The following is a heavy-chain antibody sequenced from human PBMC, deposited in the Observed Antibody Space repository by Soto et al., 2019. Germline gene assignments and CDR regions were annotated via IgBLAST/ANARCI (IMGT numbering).Heavy chain of an antibody. CDR3: ARTYDYDSSPPSY. CDR1: GGTFSSYA. V-gene: IGHV1-69*06. J-gene: IGHJ4*02. D-gene: IGHD3-22*01. Sequence: ASVEVSCKASGGTFSSYAISWVRQAPGQGLEWMGGIIPIFGTANYAQKFQGRVTITADKSTSTAYMELSSLRSEDTAVYYCARTYDYDSSPPSYWGPGTMITVSS. CDR2: IIPIFGTA.